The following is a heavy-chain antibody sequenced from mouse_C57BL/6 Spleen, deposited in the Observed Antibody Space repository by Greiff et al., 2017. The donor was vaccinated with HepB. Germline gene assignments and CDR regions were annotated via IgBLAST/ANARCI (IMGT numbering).Heavy chain of an antibody. V-gene: IGHV1-76*01. D-gene: IGHD3-2*02. CDR1: GYTFTDYY. J-gene: IGHJ2*01. Sequence: VQLQQSGAELVRPGASVKLSCKASGYTFTDYYINWVKQRLGQGLEWIARIYPGSGNTYYNEKFKGKATLTAEKSSSTAYMQLSSLTSEDSAVYFCARDSSGYFDYWGQGTTLTVSS. CDR3: ARDSSGYFDY. CDR2: IYPGSGNT.